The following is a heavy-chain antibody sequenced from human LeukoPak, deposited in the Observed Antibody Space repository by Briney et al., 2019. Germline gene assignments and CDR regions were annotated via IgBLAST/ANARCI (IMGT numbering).Heavy chain of an antibody. D-gene: IGHD4-17*01. Sequence: ASVKVSCKASGYTFTGYYMHWVRQAPGQGFEWMGWINPNSGGTNYAQKFQGRVTMTRDTSISTAHMELSRLKSDDTAVYYCARNGLRLNWFDPWGQGTLVTVSS. V-gene: IGHV1-2*02. J-gene: IGHJ5*02. CDR1: GYTFTGYY. CDR2: INPNSGGT. CDR3: ARNGLRLNWFDP.